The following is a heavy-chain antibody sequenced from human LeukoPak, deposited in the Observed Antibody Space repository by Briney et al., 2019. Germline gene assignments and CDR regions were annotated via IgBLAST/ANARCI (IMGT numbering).Heavy chain of an antibody. Sequence: GGSLRLSCTASGFSFSDYEMNWVRQAPGMGLEWVAFISSSGSTMYCADSVRGRFTLSRDSAKTSLFLQMNSLRAEDTAVYYCSRTKMSPYSYYGMDVWGRGTTVTVSS. D-gene: IGHD2-8*01. CDR2: ISSSGSTM. CDR1: GFSFSDYE. CDR3: SRTKMSPYSYYGMDV. V-gene: IGHV3-48*03. J-gene: IGHJ6*02.